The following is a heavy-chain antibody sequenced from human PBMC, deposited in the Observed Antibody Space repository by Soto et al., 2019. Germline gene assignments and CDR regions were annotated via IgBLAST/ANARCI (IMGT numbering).Heavy chain of an antibody. CDR1: SYSFTVYG. J-gene: IGHJ5*02. V-gene: IGHV1-18*01. D-gene: IGHD3-10*01. CDR2: MSTYTGDT. Sequence: QVRLVQSGAEVKRPGASVKVSCKTYSYSFTVYGISWVRQAPGQGLEWMGWMSTYTGDTNYARKFRGRVTMTTDISASTASMELRSLTSDDTAVYYCARDPGGATGFDPWGQGTPVIVST. CDR3: ARDPGGATGFDP.